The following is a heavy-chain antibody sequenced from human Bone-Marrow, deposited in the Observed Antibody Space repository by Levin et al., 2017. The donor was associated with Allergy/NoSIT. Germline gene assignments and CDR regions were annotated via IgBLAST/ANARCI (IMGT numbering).Heavy chain of an antibody. CDR1: GFTFSSYG. Sequence: PGGSLRLSCAASGFTFSSYGMHWVRQAPGKGLEWVAVISYDGSNKYYADSVKGRFTISRDNSKNTLYLQMNSLRAEDTAVYYCAKDHSSGWYGVGYWGQGTLVTVSS. CDR3: AKDHSSGWYGVGY. CDR2: ISYDGSNK. D-gene: IGHD6-19*01. J-gene: IGHJ4*02. V-gene: IGHV3-30*18.